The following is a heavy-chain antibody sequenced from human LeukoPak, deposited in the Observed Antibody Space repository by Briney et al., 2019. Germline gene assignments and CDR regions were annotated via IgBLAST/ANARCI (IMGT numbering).Heavy chain of an antibody. Sequence: GGSLRLSCTASGFTFSSYAMSWVRQAPGKGLEWVSAISGSCGSTYYADTVKGRFTISRDNSKNTLYLQMNSLRAEDTAVYYCAKERRLGIVVVVATFGMDVWGQGTTVTVSS. CDR1: GFTFSSYA. CDR3: AKERRLGIVVVVATFGMDV. V-gene: IGHV3-23*01. CDR2: ISGSCGST. J-gene: IGHJ6*02. D-gene: IGHD2-15*01.